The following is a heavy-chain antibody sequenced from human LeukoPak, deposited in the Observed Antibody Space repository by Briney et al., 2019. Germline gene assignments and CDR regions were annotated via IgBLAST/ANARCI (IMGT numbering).Heavy chain of an antibody. CDR3: ASSADYDFWSGPYNWFDP. Sequence: SVKVSCKXSGGTFSSYTISWVRQAPGQGLEWMGRIIPILGIANYAQKFQGRVTITADKSTSTAYMELSSLRSEGTAVYYCASSADYDFWSGPYNWFDPWGQGTLVTVSS. V-gene: IGHV1-69*02. CDR2: IIPILGIA. CDR1: GGTFSSYT. D-gene: IGHD3-3*01. J-gene: IGHJ5*02.